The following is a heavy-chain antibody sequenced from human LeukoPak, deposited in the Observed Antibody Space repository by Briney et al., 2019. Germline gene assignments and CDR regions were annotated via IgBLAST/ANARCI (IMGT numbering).Heavy chain of an antibody. J-gene: IGHJ5*02. CDR1: GYTFTGYY. Sequence: ASVKVSCKASGYTFTGYYMHWVRQAPGQGLEWMGWINPNSGGTNYAQKFQGRVTMTRDTSISTAYMELSRLRSDDTAVYYCARARITMMVVDPSNWFDPWGQGTLVTVSS. V-gene: IGHV1-2*02. CDR2: INPNSGGT. D-gene: IGHD3-22*01. CDR3: ARARITMMVVDPSNWFDP.